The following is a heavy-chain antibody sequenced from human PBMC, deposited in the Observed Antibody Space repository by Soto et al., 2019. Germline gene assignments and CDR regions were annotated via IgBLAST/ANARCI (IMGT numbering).Heavy chain of an antibody. CDR3: ARDNNWSYDY. Sequence: EGSLRLSCAVSGFPFSSHCMHWVRQAPGKGLVWVSHIGPDGSSTRDADSVQGRFTISRDNARNTLYLQMNSLRDEDTAVYYCARDNNWSYDYWGQGILVTVSS. CDR1: GFPFSSHC. J-gene: IGHJ4*02. D-gene: IGHD1-1*01. CDR2: IGPDGSST. V-gene: IGHV3-74*01.